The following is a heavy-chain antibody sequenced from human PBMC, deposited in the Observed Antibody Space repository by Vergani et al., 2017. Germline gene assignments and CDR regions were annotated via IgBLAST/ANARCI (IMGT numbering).Heavy chain of an antibody. CDR1: GGSISSGGYY. D-gene: IGHD6-13*01. Sequence: QVQLQESGPGLVKPSQTLSLTCTVSGGSISSGGYYWSWIRQHPGKGLEWIGYIYYSGSTYYNPSLKSRVTISVDTSKNQLSLKLSSVTAADTAVYYCARDAAAGLHYFDYWGQGTLVTVSS. J-gene: IGHJ4*02. CDR2: IYYSGST. V-gene: IGHV4-31*03. CDR3: ARDAAAGLHYFDY.